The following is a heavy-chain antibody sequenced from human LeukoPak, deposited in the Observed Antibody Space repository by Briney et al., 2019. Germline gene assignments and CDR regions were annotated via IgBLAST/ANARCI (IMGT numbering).Heavy chain of an antibody. Sequence: GASVTVSCKASGYTFTGYYIHWVRQAPGQGLEWMGWINPNSGVTHYPQKFQGRVTMTRDTSIRTAYMDMSSLRSDDTAVYYCARNLWFGESSDAFDMWGQGKMVTVSS. CDR2: INPNSGVT. J-gene: IGHJ3*02. D-gene: IGHD3-10*01. V-gene: IGHV1-2*02. CDR1: GYTFTGYY. CDR3: ARNLWFGESSDAFDM.